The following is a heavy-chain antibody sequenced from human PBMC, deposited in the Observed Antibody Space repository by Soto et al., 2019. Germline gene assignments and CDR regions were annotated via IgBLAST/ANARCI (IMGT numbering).Heavy chain of an antibody. V-gene: IGHV4-59*01. D-gene: IGHD3-3*01. CDR2: IYYSGST. CDR3: AREGAIFGVARGDMDV. J-gene: IGHJ6*02. CDR1: GGSISSYY. Sequence: QVQLQESGPGLVKPSETLSLTCTVSGGSISSYYWSWIRQPPGKGLEWIGYIYYSGSTNYNPSLKSRVTISVDTSKNQFSLKLSSVTAADTAVYYCAREGAIFGVARGDMDVWGQGTTVTVSS.